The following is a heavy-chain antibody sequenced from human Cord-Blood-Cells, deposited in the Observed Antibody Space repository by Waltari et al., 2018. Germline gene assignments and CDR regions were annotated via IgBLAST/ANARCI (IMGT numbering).Heavy chain of an antibody. D-gene: IGHD5-18*01. CDR3: ATDRGEGYGYAFDI. CDR1: GYTLTELY. J-gene: IGHJ3*02. Sequence: QVQLVQSGAEVKKPGASVKVSCTVSGYTLTELYMHVVRQAPGKGLEWMGGFDPVDGETIYAQKFQGRVTMTEETSTDTAYMELSSLRSEDTAVYYCATDRGEGYGYAFDIWGQGTMVTVSS. CDR2: FDPVDGET. V-gene: IGHV1-24*01.